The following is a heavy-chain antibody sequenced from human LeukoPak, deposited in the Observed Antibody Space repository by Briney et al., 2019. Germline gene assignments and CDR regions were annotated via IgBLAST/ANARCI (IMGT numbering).Heavy chain of an antibody. Sequence: PSETLSLTCTVSGGSISSSSYYWGWVRQPPGKGLAWIGNIFYSGSTYYNPARKSRVTISVDTSRSQFSLKLNSVTAADTAVYYCARLWFGAYYFDYWGQGTLVTVSS. CDR1: GGSISSSSYY. D-gene: IGHD3-10*01. CDR3: ARLWFGAYYFDY. V-gene: IGHV4-39*01. J-gene: IGHJ4*02. CDR2: IFYSGST.